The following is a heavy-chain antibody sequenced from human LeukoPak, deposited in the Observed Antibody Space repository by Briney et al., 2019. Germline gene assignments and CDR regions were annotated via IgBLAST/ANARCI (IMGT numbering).Heavy chain of an antibody. V-gene: IGHV4-59*01. Sequence: SETPSLTCAVYGGSFSGYYWSWIRQPPGKGLEWIGYIDHTGTTNYNPSLNSRVTISRDTSKNHFSLQLSSVTAADTAVYFCARGRVSSSTWHSTYYYYFYMDVWGKGTTVTVSS. CDR2: IDHTGTT. CDR3: ARGRVSSSTWHSTYYYYFYMDV. D-gene: IGHD4-11*01. CDR1: GGSFSGYY. J-gene: IGHJ6*03.